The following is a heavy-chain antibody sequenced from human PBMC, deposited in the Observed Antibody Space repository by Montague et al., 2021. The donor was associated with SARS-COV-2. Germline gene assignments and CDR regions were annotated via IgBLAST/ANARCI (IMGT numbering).Heavy chain of an antibody. CDR1: GFAFNNFA. Sequence: SLRLSCAASGFAFNNFAMSWVRQAPGKGLEWVSSIFGSAAGTYYGDSVKGRFTISRDNSKNTLYLQVNSLRAEDTAKYYCAKQPGAGAVVYWYFDLWGRGTVVSVSS. D-gene: IGHD6-19*01. J-gene: IGHJ2*01. V-gene: IGHV3-23*01. CDR2: IFGSAAGT. CDR3: AKQPGAGAVVYWYFDL.